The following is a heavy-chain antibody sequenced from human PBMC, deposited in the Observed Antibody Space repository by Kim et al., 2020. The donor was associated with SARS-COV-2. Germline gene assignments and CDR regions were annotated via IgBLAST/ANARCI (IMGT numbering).Heavy chain of an antibody. Sequence: SETLSLTCAVYGGSFSGYYWSWIRQPPGKGLEWIGEINHSGSTNYNPFLKSRVTISVDTSKNQFSLKLSSVTAADTAVYYCARGRIAVAGLEYYYYGMDVWGQGTTVTVSS. V-gene: IGHV4-34*01. J-gene: IGHJ6*02. CDR3: ARGRIAVAGLEYYYYGMDV. CDR1: GGSFSGYY. CDR2: INHSGST. D-gene: IGHD6-19*01.